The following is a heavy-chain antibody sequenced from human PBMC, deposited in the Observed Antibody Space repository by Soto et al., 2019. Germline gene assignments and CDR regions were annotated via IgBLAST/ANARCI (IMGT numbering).Heavy chain of an antibody. CDR3: ARPTYYYGSGSSEYYYYYGLDV. D-gene: IGHD3-10*01. CDR2: IRSGGNT. CDR1: GFTVSTDW. Sequence: GGSLRLSCAASGFTVSTDWMYWVRQAPGKGLEWVSVIRSGGNTYYADSVEGRFTISRDNSKNTVYLQVNSLRAEDTAVYYCARPTYYYGSGSSEYYYYYGLDVWGQGTTVTVSS. V-gene: IGHV3-66*04. J-gene: IGHJ6*02.